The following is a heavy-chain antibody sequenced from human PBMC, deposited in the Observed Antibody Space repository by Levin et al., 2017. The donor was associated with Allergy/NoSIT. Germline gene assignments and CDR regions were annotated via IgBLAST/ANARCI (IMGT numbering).Heavy chain of an antibody. CDR3: ARTYYYGSGSYSEGGMNV. CDR2: LNPNSGGT. D-gene: IGHD3-10*01. CDR1: GYTFTDYY. Sequence: VASVKVSCKASGYTFTDYYLHWVRQAPGQGLEWMGWLNPNSGGTHYAQEFQGRVTMTRDTSISTAYTELSSLGSDDTAVYYCARTYYYGSGSYSEGGMNVWGQGTTVSVSS. J-gene: IGHJ6*02. V-gene: IGHV1-2*02.